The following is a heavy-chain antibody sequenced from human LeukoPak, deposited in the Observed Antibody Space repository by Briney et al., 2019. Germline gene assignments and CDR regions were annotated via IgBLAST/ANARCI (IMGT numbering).Heavy chain of an antibody. J-gene: IGHJ5*01. V-gene: IGHV3-23*01. CDR2: IGSGSVDK. Sequence: GGSLRLSCAASGFSFNIYAMGWVHQAPGKGLEWVSVIGSGSVDKHYADTVRGRFDISRDNSKNRLFLQMNSLRVEDSGVYYCAKRVPLTALDSWGQGTLVTVSS. CDR3: AKRVPLTALDS. CDR1: GFSFNIYA. D-gene: IGHD3-3*01.